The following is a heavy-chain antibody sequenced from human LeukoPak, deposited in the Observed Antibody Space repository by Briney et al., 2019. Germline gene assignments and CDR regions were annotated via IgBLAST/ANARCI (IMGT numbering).Heavy chain of an antibody. CDR1: GFTFSSYA. V-gene: IGHV3-23*01. D-gene: IGHD4-17*01. Sequence: GGSLRLSCAASGFTFSSYAMSWVRQAPGKGLEWVSAVSGSGGSTYSADSVKGRFTFSRDNSKNTLYLQMNSLRAEDTAVYYCAGQDYGDYPLDYWGQGTLVTVSS. CDR2: VSGSGGST. CDR3: AGQDYGDYPLDY. J-gene: IGHJ4*02.